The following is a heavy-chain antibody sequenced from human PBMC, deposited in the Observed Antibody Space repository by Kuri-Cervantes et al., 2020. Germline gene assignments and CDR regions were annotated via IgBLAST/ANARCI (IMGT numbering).Heavy chain of an antibody. CDR2: FDPEDGET. J-gene: IGHJ4*02. CDR3: ARGGAQQLEY. V-gene: IGHV1-24*01. D-gene: IGHD6-13*01. Sequence: ASVKVSCKVSGYTLTELSMHWVRQAPGKGLEWMGGFDPEDGETIYAQKFQGRVTMTTDTSTSTAYMELRSLRSDDTAVYYCARGGAQQLEYWGQGTLVTVSS. CDR1: GYTLTELS.